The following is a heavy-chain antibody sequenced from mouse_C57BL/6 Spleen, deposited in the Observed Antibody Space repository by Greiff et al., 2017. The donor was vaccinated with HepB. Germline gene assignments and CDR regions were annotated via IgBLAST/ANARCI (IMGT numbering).Heavy chain of an antibody. V-gene: IGHV1-52*01. D-gene: IGHD2-4*01. CDR2: IDPSDSET. J-gene: IGHJ2*01. Sequence: QVQLKQPGAELVRPGSSVKLSCKASGYTFTSYWMHWVKQRPIQGLEWIGNIDPSDSETHYNQKFKDKATLTVDKSSSTAYMQLSSLTSEDSAVYYCARVSDYDAFDYWGQGTTLTVSS. CDR3: ARVSDYDAFDY. CDR1: GYTFTSYW.